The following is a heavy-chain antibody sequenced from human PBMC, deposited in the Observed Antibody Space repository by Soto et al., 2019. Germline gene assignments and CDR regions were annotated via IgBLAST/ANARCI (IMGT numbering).Heavy chain of an antibody. CDR2: IKEDGSEK. CDR3: ARSDYRDYYPYYYGMDV. Sequence: EVQLVESGGGLVQPGGSLRLSCVESGLTFSTYWMSWVRKAPGKGLEWVANIKEDGSEKYYVDSVKGRFTISRDNAKISLYLQMSSLRAEDTAVYYCARSDYRDYYPYYYGMDVWGQGTTVTVSS. V-gene: IGHV3-7*03. D-gene: IGHD4-17*01. J-gene: IGHJ6*02. CDR1: GLTFSTYW.